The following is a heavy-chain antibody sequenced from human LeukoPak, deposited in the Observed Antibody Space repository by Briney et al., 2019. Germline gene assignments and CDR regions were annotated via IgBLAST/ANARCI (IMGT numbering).Heavy chain of an antibody. CDR3: ARYYYDSSGFGPDY. Sequence: SETLSLTCTVSGGSISTYYWSWIRQPPGKGLEWIGYIYYSGSTNYNPSLKSRVTISVDTSKNQFSLKLSSVTAADTAVYYCARYYYDSSGFGPDYWGQGTLVTVSS. CDR2: IYYSGST. J-gene: IGHJ4*02. CDR1: GGSISTYY. V-gene: IGHV4-59*01. D-gene: IGHD3-22*01.